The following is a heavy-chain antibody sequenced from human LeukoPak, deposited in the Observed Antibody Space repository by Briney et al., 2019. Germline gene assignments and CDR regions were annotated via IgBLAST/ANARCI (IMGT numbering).Heavy chain of an antibody. D-gene: IGHD1-26*01. J-gene: IGHJ5*02. V-gene: IGHV3-7*01. CDR1: GFTLRNYW. CDR2: IKEDGSEK. CDR3: ASTSGP. Sequence: QPGGYLGRSCAASGFTLRNYWMRWVRQAPGQGLEWVANIKEDGSEKSYVDSVRGRFTVSIDHAKNSLYLQMSSLRVEDSAVYYWASTSGPWGQGTLVTVSS.